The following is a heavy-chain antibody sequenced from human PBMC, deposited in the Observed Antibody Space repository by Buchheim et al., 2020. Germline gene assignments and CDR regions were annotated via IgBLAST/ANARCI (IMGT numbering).Heavy chain of an antibody. D-gene: IGHD6-6*01. J-gene: IGHJ5*02. CDR1: GGSISSYY. Sequence: QVQLQESGPGLVKPSETLSLTCTVSGGSISSYYCSWIRQPPGKGLEGIGYIYYSGSTNYNPSLKSRVTISVDTSKNQFSLKLSSVTAADTAVYYCAQLLYSSSWFDPWGQGTL. V-gene: IGHV4-59*08. CDR3: AQLLYSSSWFDP. CDR2: IYYSGST.